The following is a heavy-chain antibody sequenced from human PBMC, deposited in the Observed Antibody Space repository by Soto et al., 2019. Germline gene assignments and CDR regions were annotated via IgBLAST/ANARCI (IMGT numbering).Heavy chain of an antibody. J-gene: IGHJ6*02. CDR1: GFTFSSYA. Sequence: GGSLRLSCAASGFTFSSYAMSWVRQAPGKGLEWVSAISGSGGSTYYADSVKGRFTISRDNSKNTLYLQMNSLRAEDTAVYYCXSVQYYDFWSGSPGMDVWGQGTTVTVSS. V-gene: IGHV3-23*01. D-gene: IGHD3-3*01. CDR2: ISGSGGST. CDR3: XSVQYYDFWSGSPGMDV.